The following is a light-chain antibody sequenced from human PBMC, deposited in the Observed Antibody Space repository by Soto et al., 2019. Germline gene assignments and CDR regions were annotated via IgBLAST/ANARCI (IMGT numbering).Light chain of an antibody. CDR1: SSEVGGYNY. CDR2: EVS. J-gene: IGLJ3*02. Sequence: QSALTQPPSASGSPGQSVTISCTGTSSEVGGYNYVSWYQQHPGKAPKLIIYEVSKRPSGVPDRFSGSKSGNTASLTVSGLQAEDEADYYCSSYGGSNNLVFGGGTKLTVL. V-gene: IGLV2-8*01. CDR3: SSYGGSNNLV.